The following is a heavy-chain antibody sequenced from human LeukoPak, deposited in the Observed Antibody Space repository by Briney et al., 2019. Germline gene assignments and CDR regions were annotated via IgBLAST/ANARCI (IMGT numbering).Heavy chain of an antibody. V-gene: IGHV3-11*04. CDR1: GFTFSDYY. CDR2: ISSSGSTI. Sequence: GGSLRLSCAASGFTFSDYYMSWIRQAPGKGLEWVSYISSSGSTIYYADSVKGRFTISRDNAKNSLYLQMNSLRAEDTAVYYCAKDLRVIRAFDYWGQGTLVTVSS. J-gene: IGHJ4*02. CDR3: AKDLRVIRAFDY. D-gene: IGHD3-10*01.